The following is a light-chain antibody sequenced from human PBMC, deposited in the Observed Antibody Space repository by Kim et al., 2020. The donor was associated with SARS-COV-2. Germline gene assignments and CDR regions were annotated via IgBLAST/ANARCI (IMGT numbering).Light chain of an antibody. Sequence: SASVGDRVTITCRASQGISTSLIWYQQKPGKVPKLLIYGASTLQSGVPSRFSGSGSGTDFTLTINSLQPKDVATYYCQKYDSVPHSFGQGTKLEIK. V-gene: IGKV1-27*01. J-gene: IGKJ2*03. CDR1: QGISTS. CDR2: GAS. CDR3: QKYDSVPHS.